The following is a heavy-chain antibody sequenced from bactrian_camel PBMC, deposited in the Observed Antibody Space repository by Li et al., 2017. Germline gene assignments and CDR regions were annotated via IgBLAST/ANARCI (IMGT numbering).Heavy chain of an antibody. V-gene: IGHV3-3*01. Sequence: VQLVESGGGSVQAGGSLSLSCKASGVSFSSFSMGWFRQAPGKEREGVAVILFNDQNTYYTDAVKGRFTISHDNAKNSVDLQMNSLKPDDTAVYYCAATGQMLSVAGCHFVLVGPSCLTVSMARGPRSPSP. J-gene: IGHJ4*01. CDR2: ILFNDQNT. D-gene: IGHD1*01. CDR1: GVSFSSFS.